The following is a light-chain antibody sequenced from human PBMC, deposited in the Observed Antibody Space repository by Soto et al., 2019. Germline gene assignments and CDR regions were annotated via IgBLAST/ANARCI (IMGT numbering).Light chain of an antibody. CDR1: SSEVGPYNY. CDR3: CAYAGSSTWV. Sequence: QSALTQPASVSGAPGQSITLSFTGTSSEVGPYNYVSWYQQHPGKAPKLMIYDVSNRPSGVSNHFSGSKSGNTASLTISGLQAEYEADYYCCAYAGSSTWVFGGGTKLTVL. V-gene: IGLV2-23*02. CDR2: DVS. J-gene: IGLJ3*02.